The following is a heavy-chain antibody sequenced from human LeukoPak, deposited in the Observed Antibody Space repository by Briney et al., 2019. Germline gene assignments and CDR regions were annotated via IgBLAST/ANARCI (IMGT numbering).Heavy chain of an antibody. V-gene: IGHV4-39*01. CDR2: IYHTGST. Sequence: SSETLSLTCTVSGGSITSGSYYWGWIRQPPGKGLEWLGSIYHTGSTYTNPSLRSRVLTSVDTSKNQFSLRLRSVTAADTALYYCARLRIAEPGGDAFDVWGQGTTVTVSS. J-gene: IGHJ3*01. CDR3: ARLRIAEPGGDAFDV. D-gene: IGHD1-26*01. CDR1: GGSITSGSYY.